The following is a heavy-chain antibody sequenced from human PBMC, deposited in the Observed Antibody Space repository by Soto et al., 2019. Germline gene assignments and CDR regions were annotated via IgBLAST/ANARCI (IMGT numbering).Heavy chain of an antibody. CDR2: IIPIFGTA. J-gene: IGHJ6*02. D-gene: IGHD6-13*01. CDR1: GGTFSSYA. Sequence: QVQLVQSGAEVKKPGSSVKVSCKASGGTFSSYAISWVRQAPGQGLEWMGGIIPIFGTANYAQKFQGRVTITADESTSTAYLELSSLRSEDTAVYYCARVAGYSRSWTTYYYYGMDVWGQGTTVTVSS. CDR3: ARVAGYSRSWTTYYYYGMDV. V-gene: IGHV1-69*12.